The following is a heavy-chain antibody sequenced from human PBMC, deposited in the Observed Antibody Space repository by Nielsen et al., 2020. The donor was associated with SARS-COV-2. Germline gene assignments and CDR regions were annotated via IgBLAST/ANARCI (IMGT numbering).Heavy chain of an antibody. CDR3: ARDPDYGIGESWFDP. D-gene: IGHD4-17*01. J-gene: IGHJ5*02. CDR1: GFTFSSYA. CDR2: ISYDGSNK. Sequence: GGSLRLSCAASGFTFSSYAMHWVRQAPGKGLEWVAVISYDGSNKYYADSVKGRFTISRDNSKNTLYPQMNSLRAEDTAVYYCARDPDYGIGESWFDPWGQGTLVTVSS. V-gene: IGHV3-30*04.